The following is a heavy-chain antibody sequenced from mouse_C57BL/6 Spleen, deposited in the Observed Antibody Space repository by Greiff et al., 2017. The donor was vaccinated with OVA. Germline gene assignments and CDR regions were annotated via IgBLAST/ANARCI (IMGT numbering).Heavy chain of an antibody. D-gene: IGHD1-1*01. Sequence: VQLKESGPELVKPGASVKLSCKASGYTFTSYDINWVKQRPGQGLEWIGWIYPRDGSTKYNEKFKGKATLTVDTSSSTAYMELHSLTSEDSAVYFCARGYYGSSYYAMDYWGQGTSVTVSS. V-gene: IGHV1-85*01. CDR1: GYTFTSYD. CDR3: ARGYYGSSYYAMDY. CDR2: IYPRDGST. J-gene: IGHJ4*01.